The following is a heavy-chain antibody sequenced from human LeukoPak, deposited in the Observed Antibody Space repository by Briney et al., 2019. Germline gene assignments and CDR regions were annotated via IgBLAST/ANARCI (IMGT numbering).Heavy chain of an antibody. D-gene: IGHD6-19*01. CDR1: GYTFTSYG. Sequence: ASVTVSCKASGYTFTSYGISWVRQAPGQGLEWMGWISAYICNTNYAQKLQGRVTMTTDTSTSTAYMELRSLRSDDTAVYYCARDRKKGYSSGWYYGLSSRYFDLWGRGTLVTVSS. CDR2: ISAYICNT. J-gene: IGHJ2*01. V-gene: IGHV1-18*01. CDR3: ARDRKKGYSSGWYYGLSSRYFDL.